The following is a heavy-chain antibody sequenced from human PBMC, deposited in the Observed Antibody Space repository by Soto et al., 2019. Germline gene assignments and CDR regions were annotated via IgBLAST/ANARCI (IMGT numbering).Heavy chain of an antibody. CDR2: ISYDGSNK. Sequence: GGSLRLSCAASGFTFSSYAMHWVRQAPGKGLEWVAVISYDGSNKYYADSVKGRFTISRDNSKNTLYLQMNSLRAEDTAVYYCARDLIGEFYFDYWGQGTLVTVSS. D-gene: IGHD3-10*01. CDR3: ARDLIGEFYFDY. V-gene: IGHV3-30-3*01. J-gene: IGHJ4*02. CDR1: GFTFSSYA.